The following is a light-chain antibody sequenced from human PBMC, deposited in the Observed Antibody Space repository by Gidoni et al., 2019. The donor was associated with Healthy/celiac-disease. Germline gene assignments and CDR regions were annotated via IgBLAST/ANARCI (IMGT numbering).Light chain of an antibody. V-gene: IGKV1-27*01. CDR3: QKYNSAPPLT. CDR1: QGISNY. Sequence: DLQMTQSPSSLSASVGDRVTITCRASQGISNYLACYQQKPGKVPKLLIYAASTLQSGVPSRFSVSGSGTDFTLTISSLQPEDVATYYCQKYNSAPPLTFGGGTQVEIK. CDR2: AAS. J-gene: IGKJ4*01.